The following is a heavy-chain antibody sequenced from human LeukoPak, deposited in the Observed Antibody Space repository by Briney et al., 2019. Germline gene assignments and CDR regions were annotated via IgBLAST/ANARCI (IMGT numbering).Heavy chain of an antibody. J-gene: IGHJ4*02. CDR3: TLTMIVVARSHFDY. CDR1: GFTFSEYG. D-gene: IGHD3-22*01. V-gene: IGHV3-49*04. Sequence: GGSLRLSCTASGFTFSEYGMSWVRQAPGKGLEWIGFIRSKGHGGTTEYAASVKGRFTISRDDSKSIAYLQLNSLKTEDTAVYYCTLTMIVVARSHFDYWGQGTLVTVSS. CDR2: IRSKGHGGTT.